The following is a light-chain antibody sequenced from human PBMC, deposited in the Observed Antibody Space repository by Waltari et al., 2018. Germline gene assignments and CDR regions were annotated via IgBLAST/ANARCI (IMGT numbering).Light chain of an antibody. CDR2: WAS. CDR3: QQYYTTLT. CDR1: QSVLYISNNKNY. Sequence: DIVLTQSPDTLAVSLGERATINCKSSQSVLYISNNKNYVAWYQQKPGQPPRLLMHWASARESGVPDRCSGSGSGTDFTLTISSLQAEDVAVYYCQQYYTTLTFGGGTKVEI. V-gene: IGKV4-1*01. J-gene: IGKJ4*01.